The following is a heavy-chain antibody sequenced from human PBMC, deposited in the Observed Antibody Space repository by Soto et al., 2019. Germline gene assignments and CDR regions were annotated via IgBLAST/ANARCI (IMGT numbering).Heavy chain of an antibody. V-gene: IGHV3-74*01. Sequence: EVQLVESGGGLVQPGGSLRLSCAASGFTFSSHWMHWVRHAPGKGLVWVSRVSRDGSSTSYVDSVKGRFSISRDNANNMVYLQMNSLRPEDTAVYSCVREMRYIDYAFDYWGQGTLATVSS. J-gene: IGHJ4*02. CDR1: GFTFSSHW. CDR3: VREMRYIDYAFDY. D-gene: IGHD4-17*01. CDR2: VSRDGSST.